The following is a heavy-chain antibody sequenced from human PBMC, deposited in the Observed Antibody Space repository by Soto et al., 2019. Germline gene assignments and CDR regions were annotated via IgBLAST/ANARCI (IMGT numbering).Heavy chain of an antibody. V-gene: IGHV3-21*01. Sequence: GGSLRLSCAASGFTFSSYSMNWVRQAPGKGLEWVSSISSSSSYIYYADSVKGRFTISRDKAKNSLYLQMNSLRAEDTAVYYCARDSTYYDFWSGGSFDYWGQGTLVTVSS. CDR2: ISSSSSYI. J-gene: IGHJ4*02. CDR1: GFTFSSYS. CDR3: ARDSTYYDFWSGGSFDY. D-gene: IGHD3-3*01.